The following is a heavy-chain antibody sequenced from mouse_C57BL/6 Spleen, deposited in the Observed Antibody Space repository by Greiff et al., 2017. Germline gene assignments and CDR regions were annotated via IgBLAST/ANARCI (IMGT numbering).Heavy chain of an antibody. CDR1: GYTFTSYW. Sequence: QVQLKQPGAELVKPGASVKLSCKASGYTFTSYWMQWVKQRPGQGLEWIGEIDPSDSYTNYNQKFKGKATLTVDTSSSTAYMQLSGLTSEDSAVYECERRGYRDALDYWGQGTSVTVSS. V-gene: IGHV1-50*01. CDR3: ERRGYRDALDY. CDR2: IDPSDSYT. D-gene: IGHD2-12*01. J-gene: IGHJ4*01.